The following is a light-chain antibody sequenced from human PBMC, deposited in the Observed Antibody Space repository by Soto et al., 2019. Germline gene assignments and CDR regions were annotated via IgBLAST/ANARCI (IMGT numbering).Light chain of an antibody. CDR1: QSVSSSF. V-gene: IGKV3-20*01. CDR2: AAS. J-gene: IGKJ2*01. CDR3: HQYANSPQT. Sequence: EVVLTQSPGTLSLSPGERATLSCRASQSVSSSFLAWYQQKPGQAPRLLIHAASTGATGIPARFRGSGSGTDFTLTIIILDPEDSAVYFCHQYANSPQTLVQGTKVEIK.